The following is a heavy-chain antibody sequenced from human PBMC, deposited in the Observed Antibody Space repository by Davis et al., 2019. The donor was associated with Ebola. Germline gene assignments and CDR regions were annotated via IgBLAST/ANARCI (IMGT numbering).Heavy chain of an antibody. Sequence: SETLSLTCTVSAGSISSYYWSWIRQPPGNGLEWIGSIYYSVSTNYNPSLKSRVTISVDTSKNQFSLRLSSVTAADTAVYYCAGLAARSSYYYGMDVWGQGTTVTVSS. V-gene: IGHV4-59*01. D-gene: IGHD6-6*01. CDR1: AGSISSYY. J-gene: IGHJ6*02. CDR3: AGLAARSSYYYGMDV. CDR2: IYYSVST.